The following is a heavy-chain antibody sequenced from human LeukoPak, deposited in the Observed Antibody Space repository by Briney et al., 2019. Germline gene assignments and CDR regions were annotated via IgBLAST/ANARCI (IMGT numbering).Heavy chain of an antibody. CDR2: INNGGSTT. V-gene: IGHV3-74*01. CDR3: ARRAPTRYFDY. J-gene: IGHJ4*02. D-gene: IGHD5-24*01. CDR1: GFTFSSYW. Sequence: GGSLRLSCAASGFTFSSYWMHWVRQAPGKGLVWVSAINNGGSTTAYADSVKGRFTISRDNAKNTLYLQMNSLRAEDTAAYYCARRAPTRYFDYWGQGTLVTVSS.